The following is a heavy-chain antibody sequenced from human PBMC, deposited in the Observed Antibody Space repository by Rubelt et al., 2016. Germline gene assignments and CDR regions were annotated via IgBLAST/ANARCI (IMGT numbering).Heavy chain of an antibody. CDR3: ARVNIVVVPSANFDY. D-gene: IGHD2-2*01. J-gene: IGHJ4*02. Sequence: QEPLQQWGTGLLKPSGTLSLTCAVSGGSITSSNWWSWVRQPPGKGLEWIGEIFHTGSTNYNQSLKSRVTISVDTSKNQVSRKLSSVTAADTAVYYCARVNIVVVPSANFDYWGQGTLVTVSS. V-gene: IGHV4-4*02. CDR2: IFHTGST. CDR1: GGSITSSNW.